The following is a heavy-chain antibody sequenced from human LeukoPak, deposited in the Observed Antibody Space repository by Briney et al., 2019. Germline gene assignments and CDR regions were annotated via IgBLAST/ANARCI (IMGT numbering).Heavy chain of an antibody. J-gene: IGHJ4*02. CDR2: IRSKAFGVTP. CDR1: GFTFDDYA. D-gene: IGHD4-17*01. CDR3: TRNTVTVHFDY. Sequence: HSGRSLRLXCSASGFTFDDYAVRWFRQAPGKGLEWVGFIRSKAFGVTPEYAASVRGRFTISRDDSKSIAYLQMNSLKTEDTAVYYCTRNTVTVHFDYWSQGTLVTVSS. V-gene: IGHV3-49*03.